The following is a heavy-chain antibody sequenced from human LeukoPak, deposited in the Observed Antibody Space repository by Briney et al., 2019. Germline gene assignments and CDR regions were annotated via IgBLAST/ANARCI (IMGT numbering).Heavy chain of an antibody. CDR3: ARGIPKEQWLAKYNWFDP. CDR2: INHSGST. Sequence: SETLSLTCAVYGGSFSGYYWSWIRQPPGKGQEWIGEINHSGSTNYNPSLKRRVTISVDTSKNQFSLKLSSVTAADTAVYYCARGIPKEQWLAKYNWFDPWGQGTLVTVSS. V-gene: IGHV4-34*01. D-gene: IGHD6-19*01. CDR1: GGSFSGYY. J-gene: IGHJ5*02.